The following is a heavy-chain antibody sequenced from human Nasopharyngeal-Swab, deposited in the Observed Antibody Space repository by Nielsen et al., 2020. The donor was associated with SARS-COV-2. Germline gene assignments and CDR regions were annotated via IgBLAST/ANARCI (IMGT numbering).Heavy chain of an antibody. CDR2: MNPNSGNT. CDR3: ARDLTVYRYYDSSGYYYVAFDI. V-gene: IGHV1-8*01. Sequence: SVNVSCKASGYTFTSYDINWVRQATGQGLEWMGWMNPNSGNTGYAQKFQGRVTMTRNTSISTAYMELSSLRSEDTAVYYCARDLTVYRYYDSSGYYYVAFDIWGQGTMVTVSS. CDR1: GYTFTSYD. D-gene: IGHD3-22*01. J-gene: IGHJ3*02.